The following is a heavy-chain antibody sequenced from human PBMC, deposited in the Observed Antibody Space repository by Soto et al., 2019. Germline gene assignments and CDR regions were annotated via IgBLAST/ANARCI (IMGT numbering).Heavy chain of an antibody. V-gene: IGHV4-34*01. CDR3: ARALSGSYGLDY. D-gene: IGHD1-26*01. J-gene: IGHJ4*02. Sequence: PSETLSLTCAVYGGSFSGYYWSWIRQPPGKGLEWIGEINHSGSTNYNPSLKSRVTISVDTSKNQFSLKLSSVTAADTAVYYCARALSGSYGLDYWGQGTLVTVSS. CDR2: INHSGST. CDR1: GGSFSGYY.